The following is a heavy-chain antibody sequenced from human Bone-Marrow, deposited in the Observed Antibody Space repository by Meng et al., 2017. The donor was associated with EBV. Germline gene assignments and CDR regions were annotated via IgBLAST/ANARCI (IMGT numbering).Heavy chain of an antibody. Sequence: QVQGVQVRAEVKKPGGSERVSLESPCYTLTPSDSLWVRQPPGQALEWMGWLSDNAQKLQGRATMTTDTSTETAITEPKSLRSDDTAVYYCARWKCYDNVDYTRSNFYFDFWGQGTLVTVSS. V-gene: IGHV1-18*01. J-gene: IGHJ4*02. CDR3: ARWKCYDNVDYTRSNFYFDF. CDR2: LS. D-gene: IGHD3-22*01. CDR1: CYTLTPSD.